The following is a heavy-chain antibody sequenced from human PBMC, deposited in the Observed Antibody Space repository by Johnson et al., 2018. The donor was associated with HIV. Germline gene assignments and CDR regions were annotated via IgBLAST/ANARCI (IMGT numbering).Heavy chain of an antibody. CDR2: INWNSGSI. Sequence: VQLVESGGGLAQPGRSLRLSCAASGFMFDDYAMHWVRQGPGKGLEWVSGINWNSGSIGYVDSVKGRFTISRDNAKNSLYLQMNSLRAEDTAVYYCARDHPVAGDAFDIWGQGTMVTVSS. J-gene: IGHJ3*02. CDR1: GFMFDDYA. CDR3: ARDHPVAGDAFDI. V-gene: IGHV3-9*01. D-gene: IGHD6-19*01.